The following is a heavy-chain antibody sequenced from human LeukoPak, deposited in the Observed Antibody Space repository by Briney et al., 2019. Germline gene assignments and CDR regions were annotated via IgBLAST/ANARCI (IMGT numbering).Heavy chain of an antibody. CDR1: GGSIRSYY. CDR2: ISYSGYT. J-gene: IGHJ5*01. D-gene: IGHD4-23*01. V-gene: IGHV4-59*01. CDR3: ARARNENGGMFFAS. Sequence: SETLSLTCTVSGGSIRSYYWSWIRQAPGKGLEWIGFISYSGYTSYNPSLKSRVAISVDTSKNQFSLRLSSLTAADSAFYYCARARNENGGMFFASWGHRTLVTVSS.